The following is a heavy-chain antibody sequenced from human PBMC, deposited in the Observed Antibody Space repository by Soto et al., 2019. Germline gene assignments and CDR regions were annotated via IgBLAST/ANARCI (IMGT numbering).Heavy chain of an antibody. CDR1: GFTFSSYA. J-gene: IGHJ4*02. Sequence: QVQLVESGGGVVQPGRSLRLSCAASGFTFSSYAMHWVRQAPGKGLEWVAVISYDGSNKYYADSVKGRFTISRDNSKNTLYLQMNSLRAEDTAVYSCARGDIIAVAGTYYWGQGTLVTVSS. V-gene: IGHV3-30-3*01. CDR2: ISYDGSNK. CDR3: ARGDIIAVAGTYY. D-gene: IGHD6-19*01.